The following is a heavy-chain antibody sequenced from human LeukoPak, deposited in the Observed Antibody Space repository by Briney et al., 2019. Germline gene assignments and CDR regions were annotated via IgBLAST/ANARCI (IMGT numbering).Heavy chain of an antibody. J-gene: IGHJ4*02. V-gene: IGHV3-21*01. CDR2: ISSSSSYI. D-gene: IGHD2-2*01. CDR3: ASILGYCSSTSCPQPPFDY. Sequence: GGSLRLSCAASGFSLSNHWMNWVRQAPGKGLEWVSSISSSSSYIYYADSVKGRFTISRDNAKNSLYLQMNSLRAEDTAVYYCASILGYCSSTSCPQPPFDYWGQGTLVTVSS. CDR1: GFSLSNHW.